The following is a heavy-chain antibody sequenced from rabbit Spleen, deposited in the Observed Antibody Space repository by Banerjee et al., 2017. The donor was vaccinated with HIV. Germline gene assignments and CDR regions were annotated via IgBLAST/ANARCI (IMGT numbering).Heavy chain of an antibody. CDR2: IYAGISGST. CDR3: ARGSATMTMVITGYYFNL. J-gene: IGHJ4*01. CDR1: GFSFSSSDY. D-gene: IGHD2-1*01. V-gene: IGHV1S40*01. Sequence: QSLEESGGDLVKPGASLTLTCTASGFSFSSSDYMCWVRQAPGKGLDYIACIYAGISGSTHYASWAKGRFTISKTSSTTVTLQMTSLTAADTATYFCARGSATMTMVITGYYFNLWGPGTLVTVS.